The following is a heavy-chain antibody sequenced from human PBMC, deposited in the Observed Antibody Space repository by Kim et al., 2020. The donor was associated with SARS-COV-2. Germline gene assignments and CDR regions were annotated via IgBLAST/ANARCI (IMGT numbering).Heavy chain of an antibody. V-gene: IGHV4-39*07. CDR3: ARQELGWPGTFDP. J-gene: IGHJ5*02. Sequence: SETLSLTCTVSGGSISSSSYYWGWIRQPPGKGLEWIGSIYYSGSTYYNPSLKSRVTISVDTSKNQFSLKLSSVTAADTAVYYCARQELGWPGTFDPWGQGTLVTVSS. CDR2: IYYSGST. CDR1: GGSISSSSYY. D-gene: IGHD3-10*01.